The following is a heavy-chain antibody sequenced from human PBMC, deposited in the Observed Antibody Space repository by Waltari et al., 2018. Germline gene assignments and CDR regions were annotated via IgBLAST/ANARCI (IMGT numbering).Heavy chain of an antibody. CDR2: IGTDETTM. J-gene: IGHJ6*02. D-gene: IGHD1-1*01. Sequence: EEQLLESGGGLVQPGDSLRLSCAGSGFRFSNYWINWVRQAPGKGLVWVARIGTDETTMTYADSVKGRFTISRDNAKNTVYLQMNRLRAEDTAVYFCARVSRRTYRSPVPGRHYYFGMDVWGQGTTVTVSS. V-gene: IGHV3-74*03. CDR1: GFRFSNYW. CDR3: ARVSRRTYRSPVPGRHYYFGMDV.